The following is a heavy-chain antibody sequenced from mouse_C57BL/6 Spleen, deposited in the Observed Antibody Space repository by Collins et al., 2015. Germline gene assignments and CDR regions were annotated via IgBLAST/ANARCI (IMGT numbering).Heavy chain of an antibody. CDR1: GFSLTSYG. V-gene: IGHV2-2*02. Sequence: QVQLKQSGPGLVQPSQSLSITCTVSGFSLTSYGVHWVRQSPGKGLEWLGVIWSGGSTDYNAAFISRLSISKDNSKSQVFFKMNSLQANDTAIYYCARKEEGYYYGSSYNYAMDYWGQGTSVTVSS. CDR3: ARKEEGYYYGSSYNYAMDY. D-gene: IGHD1-1*01. J-gene: IGHJ4*01. CDR2: IWSGGST.